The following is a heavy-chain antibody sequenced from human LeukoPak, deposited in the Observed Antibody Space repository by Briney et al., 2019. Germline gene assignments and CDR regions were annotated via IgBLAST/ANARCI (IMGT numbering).Heavy chain of an antibody. J-gene: IGHJ3*02. Sequence: PSETLSLTCTVSGGSISSYYWSWIRQPPGKGLEWIGYIYYSGSINYNPSLKSRVTISVDTSKNQFSLKLSSVTAADTAVYYCARDPNEGYSGSSDDAFDIWGQGTMVTVSS. V-gene: IGHV4-59*01. CDR1: GGSISSYY. D-gene: IGHD1-26*01. CDR2: IYYSGSI. CDR3: ARDPNEGYSGSSDDAFDI.